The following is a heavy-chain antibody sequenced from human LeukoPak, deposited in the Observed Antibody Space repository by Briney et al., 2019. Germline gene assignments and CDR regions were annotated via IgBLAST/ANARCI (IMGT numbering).Heavy chain of an antibody. Sequence: GGSLRLSCAASGFTFSKYAMSWVRQAPGKGLEWVSAISGSGGSTNYADSVKGRFTISRDNSKNSLYLQMDSLRVEDTAVYYCATSDATAGGPYWGQGTLVTVSS. J-gene: IGHJ4*02. CDR1: GFTFSKYA. D-gene: IGHD6-13*01. V-gene: IGHV3-23*01. CDR3: ATSDATAGGPY. CDR2: ISGSGGST.